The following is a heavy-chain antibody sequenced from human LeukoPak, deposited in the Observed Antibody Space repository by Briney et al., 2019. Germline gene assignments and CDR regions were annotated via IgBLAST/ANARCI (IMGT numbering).Heavy chain of an antibody. Sequence: SETLSLTCTVSGDSFSSGGYSWIRQLPGMGLEWIGYVFSSGRTYYNASLKSRVTISLDTLKNQFSLRLSSVTAADTAVYYCARARTQYSDGSGLNWFDPWGQGTLVTVSS. D-gene: IGHD3-22*01. CDR1: GDSFSSGGY. CDR3: ARARTQYSDGSGLNWFDP. V-gene: IGHV4-31*03. J-gene: IGHJ5*02. CDR2: VFSSGRT.